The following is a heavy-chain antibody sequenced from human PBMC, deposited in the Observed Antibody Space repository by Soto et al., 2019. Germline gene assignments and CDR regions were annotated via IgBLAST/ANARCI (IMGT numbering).Heavy chain of an antibody. CDR3: AREGYGSGSYYNTWFDP. J-gene: IGHJ5*02. CDR1: GYTFTSYA. Sequence: GASVKVSCKASGYTFTSYAMHWVRQAPGQRLEWMGWINAGNGNTKYSQKFQGRVTITRDTSASTAYMELSSPRSENTAVYYCAREGYGSGSYYNTWFDPWGQGTLVTVSS. CDR2: INAGNGNT. D-gene: IGHD3-10*01. V-gene: IGHV1-3*01.